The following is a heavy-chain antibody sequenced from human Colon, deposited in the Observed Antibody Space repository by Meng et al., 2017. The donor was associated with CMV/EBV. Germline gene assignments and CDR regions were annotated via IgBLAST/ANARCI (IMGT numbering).Heavy chain of an antibody. Sequence: QVQLVVAGGRVVLPGGSLRLSCAASGFTFSSYGMHWVRQAPGKGLEWVTFIRNDRSYEYYADSVQGRFTVSRDNSKNTMYLQMNSLGGDDTAVYYCAKVADYADFVMEYWGQGTLVTVSS. CDR2: IRNDRSYE. CDR1: GFTFSSYG. J-gene: IGHJ4*02. CDR3: AKVADYADFVMEY. V-gene: IGHV3-30*02. D-gene: IGHD4-17*01.